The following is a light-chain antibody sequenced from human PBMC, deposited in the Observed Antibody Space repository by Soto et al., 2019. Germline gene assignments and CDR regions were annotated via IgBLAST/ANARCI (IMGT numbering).Light chain of an antibody. CDR2: KAS. Sequence: DIHMTQSPSTLSGSVGDRATITFRASQTISSWLAWYQQKPGKAPKLLIYKASTLKSGVPSRFSGSGSGTEFTLTISSLQPDDFATYYCQQADSFPITSGQGTRPEIK. CDR1: QTISSW. CDR3: QQADSFPIT. J-gene: IGKJ5*01. V-gene: IGKV1-5*03.